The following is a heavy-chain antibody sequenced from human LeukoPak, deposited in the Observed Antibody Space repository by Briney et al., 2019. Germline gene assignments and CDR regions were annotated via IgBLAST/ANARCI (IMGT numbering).Heavy chain of an antibody. CDR1: GGSFSGYY. CDR3: ANGGGATNAFDI. CDR2: IYYSGST. J-gene: IGHJ3*02. Sequence: SETLSLTCAVYGGSFSGYYWSWLRQPPGKGLEWIGYIYYSGSTNYNPSLKSRVTISVDTSKNQFSLKLSSVTAADTAVYYCANGGGATNAFDIWGQGTMVTVSS. D-gene: IGHD1-26*01. V-gene: IGHV4-59*01.